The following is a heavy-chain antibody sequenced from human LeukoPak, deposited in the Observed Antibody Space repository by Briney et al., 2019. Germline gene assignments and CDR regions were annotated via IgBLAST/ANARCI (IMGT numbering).Heavy chain of an antibody. CDR2: IYHSGST. CDR1: GGSISSGGYY. J-gene: IGHJ4*02. V-gene: IGHV4-30-2*01. CDR3: ARDPGYSSGWYRYGVDY. D-gene: IGHD6-19*01. Sequence: PSETLSLTCTVSGGSISSGGYYWSWIRQPPGKGLEWIGYIYHSGSTYYNPSLKSRVTISVDTSKNQFSLKLSSVTAADTAVYYCARDPGYSSGWYRYGVDYWGQGTLVTVSS.